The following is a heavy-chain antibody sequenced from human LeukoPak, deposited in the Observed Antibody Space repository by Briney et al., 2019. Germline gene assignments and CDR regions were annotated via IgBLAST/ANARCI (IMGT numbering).Heavy chain of an antibody. CDR3: ARRGTAFDI. CDR2: IYYSGST. D-gene: IGHD3-16*01. CDR1: GGSINSHY. Sequence: SETLSLTRTVSGGSINSHYWSWIRQPPGKGLEWIGYIYYSGSTNYNPSLKSRVTISLDTSKNHFSLKLTSVTAADTAMYYCARRGTAFDIWGQGTMVTVSS. J-gene: IGHJ3*02. V-gene: IGHV4-59*11.